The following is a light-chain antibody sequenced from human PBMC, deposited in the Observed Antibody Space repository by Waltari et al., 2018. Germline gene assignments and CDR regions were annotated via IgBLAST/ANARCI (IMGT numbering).Light chain of an antibody. CDR2: YDS. CDR1: NIERKS. J-gene: IGLJ1*01. Sequence: SYVLPQPPSVSVAPGETARITCGGNNIERKSVHLYLQRPGQAPVLVISYDSDRPSGIPERFSGSNSGNTATLTISRVEAGDEADYYCQVWDANTDPGVFGTGTEVTVL. V-gene: IGLV3-21*01. CDR3: QVWDANTDPGV.